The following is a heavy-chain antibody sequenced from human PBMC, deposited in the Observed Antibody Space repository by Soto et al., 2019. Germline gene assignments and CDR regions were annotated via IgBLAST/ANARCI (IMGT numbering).Heavy chain of an antibody. Sequence: GGSLRLSCAASGFTFSIFGMHWVRQAPGKGLEWAAIIWYDGSNAYYADSVRGRFTISRDNSKNTVYLQMNSLRAEDTAVYYCARDKGSSTVVSGISQEGYFDSWGQGTLVTVSS. CDR3: ARDKGSSTVVSGISQEGYFDS. V-gene: IGHV3-33*01. CDR1: GFTFSIFG. J-gene: IGHJ4*02. CDR2: IWYDGSNA. D-gene: IGHD6-19*01.